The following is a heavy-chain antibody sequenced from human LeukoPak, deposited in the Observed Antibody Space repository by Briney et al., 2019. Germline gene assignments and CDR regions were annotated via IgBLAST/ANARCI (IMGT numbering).Heavy chain of an antibody. J-gene: IGHJ3*02. CDR3: ATIGSYYYDSSGYPHDAFDI. V-gene: IGHV1-24*01. CDR2: FDPEDGET. D-gene: IGHD3-22*01. CDR1: GYTLTELS. Sequence: ASVEVSCKVSGYTLTELSMHWVRQAPGKGLEWMGGFDPEDGETIYAQKFQGRVTMTEDTSTDTAYMELSSLRSEDTAVYYCATIGSYYYDSSGYPHDAFDIWGQGTMVTVSS.